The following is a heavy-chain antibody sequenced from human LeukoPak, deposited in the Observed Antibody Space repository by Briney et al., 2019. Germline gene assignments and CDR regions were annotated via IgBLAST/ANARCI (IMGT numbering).Heavy chain of an antibody. CDR2: ISAYNGNT. Sequence: ASVKVSCKASGYTFTSYGISWVRQAPGQGLERMGWISAYNGNTNHAQKLQGRVTMTTDTSTSTAYMELRSLKSDDTAVYYCARDWYYYDSSGYPPLDYWGQGTLVTVSS. D-gene: IGHD3-22*01. V-gene: IGHV1-18*01. J-gene: IGHJ4*02. CDR3: ARDWYYYDSSGYPPLDY. CDR1: GYTFTSYG.